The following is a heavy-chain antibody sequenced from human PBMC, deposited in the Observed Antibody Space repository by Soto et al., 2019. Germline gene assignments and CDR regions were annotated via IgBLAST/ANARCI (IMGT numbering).Heavy chain of an antibody. Sequence: ASVKVSCKVSGYTLTELSMHWVRQAPGKGLEWMGGFDPEDGETIYAQKFQGRVTMTEDTSTDTADMELSSLRSEDTAVYYCATARRVGAAYYFDYWGQGALVTVSS. V-gene: IGHV1-24*01. CDR3: ATARRVGAAYYFDY. J-gene: IGHJ4*02. D-gene: IGHD2-15*01. CDR1: GYTLTELS. CDR2: FDPEDGET.